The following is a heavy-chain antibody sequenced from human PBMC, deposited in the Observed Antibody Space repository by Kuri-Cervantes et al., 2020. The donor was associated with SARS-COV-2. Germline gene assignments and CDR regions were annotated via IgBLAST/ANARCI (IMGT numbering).Heavy chain of an antibody. CDR3: ARDLSSGLWAFDY. V-gene: IGHV3-48*01. J-gene: IGHJ4*02. D-gene: IGHD5-18*01. Sequence: GESLKISCAASGFTFSSYSMNWVRQAPGKGLEWVSYISSSSSTIYYADSVKGRFTISRDNANNSLYLQMNSLRAEDTAVYYCARDLSSGLWAFDYWGQGTLVTVSS. CDR1: GFTFSSYS. CDR2: ISSSSSTI.